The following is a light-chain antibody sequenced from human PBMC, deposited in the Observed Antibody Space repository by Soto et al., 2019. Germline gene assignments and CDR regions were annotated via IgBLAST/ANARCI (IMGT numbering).Light chain of an antibody. CDR2: RAS. CDR3: QQYNAHPYT. CDR1: QSIHSW. J-gene: IGKJ2*01. Sequence: DFQMTQSPSTLSASVGDRVTITCRASQSIHSWLAWYQQKPGTTPKLLIYRASTLQSGVPSRFAGSGCGTEFTLTINNLQPDDYASYFCQQYNAHPYTFGQGTKLEIK. V-gene: IGKV1-5*03.